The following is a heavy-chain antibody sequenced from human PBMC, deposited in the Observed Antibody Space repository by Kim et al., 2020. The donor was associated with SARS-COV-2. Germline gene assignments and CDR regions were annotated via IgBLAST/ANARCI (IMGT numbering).Heavy chain of an antibody. Sequence: SETLSLTCSVSGYSISSGYYWGWIRQPPGKGLEWIGIIYHSGSTYDNPSLRSRVTISIDTSKNQFSLSLRSVTAADTAVYYCARLGGEGESGWYQEALDNWGQGALVPVSP. CDR1: GYSISSGYY. V-gene: IGHV4-38-2*01. CDR2: IYHSGST. CDR3: ARLGGEGESGWYQEALDN. J-gene: IGHJ4*02. D-gene: IGHD6-19*01.